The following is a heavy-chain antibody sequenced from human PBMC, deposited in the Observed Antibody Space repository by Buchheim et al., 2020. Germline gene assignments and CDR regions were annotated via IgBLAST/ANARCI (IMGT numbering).Heavy chain of an antibody. CDR3: AREGRGSSGYYYHYFYGMDV. CDR2: IYTSGST. J-gene: IGHJ6*02. V-gene: IGHV4-61*02. CDR1: GGSISSGSYY. D-gene: IGHD3-22*01. Sequence: QVQLQESGPGLVKPSQTLSLTCTVSGGSISSGSYYWSWIRQPAGKGLEWIGRIYTSGSTNYNPSLKSRVTISVDKSKNQFSLKLSSVTAADTAVYYCAREGRGSSGYYYHYFYGMDVWGQGTT.